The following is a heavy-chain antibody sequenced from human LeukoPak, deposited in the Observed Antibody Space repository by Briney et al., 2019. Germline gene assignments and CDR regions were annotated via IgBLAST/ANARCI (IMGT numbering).Heavy chain of an antibody. CDR2: IGGSGDST. J-gene: IGHJ4*02. V-gene: IGHV3-23*01. CDR1: GLTFSRCA. CDR3: AARPPITVGGPFDY. D-gene: IGHD4-11*01. Sequence: GGSLRLSCAASGLTFSRCAMGWVRLAPGKGLEWVSTIGGSGDSTYYAGSVKGRFTISRDHSKNTLYLQMNSLRAEDTAVYYCAARPPITVGGPFDYWGQGILVTVSS.